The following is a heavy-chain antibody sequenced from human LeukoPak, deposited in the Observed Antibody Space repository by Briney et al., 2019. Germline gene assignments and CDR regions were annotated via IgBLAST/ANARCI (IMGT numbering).Heavy chain of an antibody. Sequence: KTSQTLSLTCTVSGYSISSGYYWGWIRQPPGKGLEWIGSIYHSGSTYYNPSLKSRVTISVDTSKNQFSLKLSSVTAADTAVYYCARDQAMVRGVSRAFDIWGQGTMVTVSS. CDR1: GYSISSGYY. CDR3: ARDQAMVRGVSRAFDI. J-gene: IGHJ3*02. D-gene: IGHD3-10*01. CDR2: IYHSGST. V-gene: IGHV4-38-2*02.